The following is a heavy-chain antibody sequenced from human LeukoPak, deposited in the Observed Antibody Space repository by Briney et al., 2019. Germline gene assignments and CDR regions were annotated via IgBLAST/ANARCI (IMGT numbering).Heavy chain of an antibody. CDR1: GFTFSSYA. D-gene: IGHD3-10*01. J-gene: IGHJ6*03. CDR3: AKDYYGSGTYFYSYSYMDV. Sequence: PGGSLRLSCAASGFTFSSYAMSWVRQAPRKGLEWVSGISGSGYSTNYADSVKGRITISRDNSKDTLYLQMNSLRAEDTAVYYCAKDYYGSGTYFYSYSYMDVWGKGTTVTVSS. CDR2: ISGSGYST. V-gene: IGHV3-23*01.